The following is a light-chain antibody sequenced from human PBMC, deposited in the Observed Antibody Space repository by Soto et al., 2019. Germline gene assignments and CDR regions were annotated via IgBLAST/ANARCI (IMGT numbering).Light chain of an antibody. CDR2: EGN. CDR1: SRDVGGYNL. Sequence: QSVLIQPPSASGTPGQRVTISCTGGSRDVGGYNLVSWYQQHPGKVPKLIIYEGNQRPSGVSNRFSGSKSGNTASLTISGLQAEDEADYYCCSFAGSLYVFGTGTKVTVL. J-gene: IGLJ1*01. CDR3: CSFAGSLYV. V-gene: IGLV2-23*01.